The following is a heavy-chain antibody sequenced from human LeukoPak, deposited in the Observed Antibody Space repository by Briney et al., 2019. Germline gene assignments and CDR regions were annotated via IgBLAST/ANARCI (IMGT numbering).Heavy chain of an antibody. Sequence: GGSLRLSCAASGFTFSSYSMNWVRQAPGKGLEWVSYISSSSSTIYYADSVKGRFTISRDNSKNTLYLQMNSLRAEDTAVYYCAKVATGTTEACDYWGQGTLVTVSS. D-gene: IGHD1-1*01. CDR1: GFTFSSYS. J-gene: IGHJ4*02. CDR3: AKVATGTTEACDY. V-gene: IGHV3-48*01. CDR2: ISSSSSTI.